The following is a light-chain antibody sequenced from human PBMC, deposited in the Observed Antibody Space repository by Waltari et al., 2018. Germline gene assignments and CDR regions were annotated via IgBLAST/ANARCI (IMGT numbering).Light chain of an antibody. Sequence: DIQMTQSPSSLSASVGDRVTITCRASQSNSSNLNWYQQKPGKAPKLLIYATSSLQSGVPSRFSGSGSGTDFTLTISSLQPEDFATYYCQQSYSTPYTFGQGTKLEIK. J-gene: IGKJ2*01. CDR1: QSNSSN. CDR3: QQSYSTPYT. V-gene: IGKV1-39*01. CDR2: ATS.